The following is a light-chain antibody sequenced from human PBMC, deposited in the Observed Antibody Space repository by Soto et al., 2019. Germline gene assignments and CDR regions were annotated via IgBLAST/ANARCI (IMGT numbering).Light chain of an antibody. J-gene: IGKJ4*01. CDR3: QQYDNRPHT. CDR1: QGISSY. CDR2: DAS. Sequence: IRMTQSPSSLSASTGDRVTITCRASQGISSYLAWYQQKPGKAPKLLIYDASNLETGVPSRFSGSGSGTDFTFTISSLQPEDIATYYCQQYDNRPHTFGGVTKVDVK. V-gene: IGKV1-33*01.